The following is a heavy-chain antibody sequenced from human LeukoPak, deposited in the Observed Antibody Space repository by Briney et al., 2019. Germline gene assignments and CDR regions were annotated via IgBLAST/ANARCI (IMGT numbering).Heavy chain of an antibody. J-gene: IGHJ4*02. CDR1: GGSISSSSYS. CDR3: GVRGRYYDYVWGSLIDY. D-gene: IGHD3-16*01. CDR2: IYYSGST. Sequence: PSETLSLTCTVSGGSISSSSYSWGWIRQPPGTGLEWIGSIYYSGSTYYNPSLKSRVTISVDTSKNQFSLKLSSVTAADTAVYYCGVRGRYYDYVWGSLIDYWGQGTLVTVSS. V-gene: IGHV4-39*07.